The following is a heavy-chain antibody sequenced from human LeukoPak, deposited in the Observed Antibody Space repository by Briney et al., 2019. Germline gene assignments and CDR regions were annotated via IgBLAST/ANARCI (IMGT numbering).Heavy chain of an antibody. Sequence: GSLRLSCAASGFTFSSYAMSWVRQAPGKGLEWIGNIYYTGSTYYSPPLKSRVTVSKDTSKNQLSLKLSSVTAADTAVYYCARVKKVDTSIDYWGQGTLVTVSS. V-gene: IGHV4-59*04. CDR2: IYYTGST. CDR1: GFTFSSYA. J-gene: IGHJ4*02. CDR3: ARVKKVDTSIDY. D-gene: IGHD5-18*01.